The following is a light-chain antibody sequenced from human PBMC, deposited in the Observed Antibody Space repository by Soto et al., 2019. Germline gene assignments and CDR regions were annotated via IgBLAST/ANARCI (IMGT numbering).Light chain of an antibody. J-gene: IGKJ1*01. Sequence: IQMTHSPSTLSLSEGDRVTITCRASQTISSWLAWYQQKPGKAPKLLIYAASTLQSGVPSRFSGSGSGTDFTLTIISLQPEDVATDYCQETYYTPRTFGQGTKVDIK. V-gene: IGKV1-5*01. CDR3: QETYYTPRT. CDR1: QTISSW. CDR2: AAS.